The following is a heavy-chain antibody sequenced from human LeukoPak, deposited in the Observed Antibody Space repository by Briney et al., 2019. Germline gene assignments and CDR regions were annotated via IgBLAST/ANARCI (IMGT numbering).Heavy chain of an antibody. CDR2: ISSNGGST. Sequence: GGSLRLSCAASGFTFSSYAMHWVRQAPGKGLEYVSAISSNGGSTYYANSEKGRFTISRDNSKNTLYLQMGSLRAEDMAVYYCASSLNWGSGGEWNYYMDVWGKGTTVTVSS. D-gene: IGHD7-27*01. J-gene: IGHJ6*03. V-gene: IGHV3-64*01. CDR3: ASSLNWGSGGEWNYYMDV. CDR1: GFTFSSYA.